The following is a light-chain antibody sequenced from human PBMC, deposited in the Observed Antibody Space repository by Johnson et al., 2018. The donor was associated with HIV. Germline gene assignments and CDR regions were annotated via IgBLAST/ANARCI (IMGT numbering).Light chain of an antibody. CDR3: GAWDSTLNAYV. CDR1: SSNIGNNY. Sequence: QSVLTQPPSVSAAPGQKVTISCSGSSSNIGNNYVSWYQQLPGTAPKLLIYDNNKRPSGIPDRFSGSKSGTSATLGIPGLQTGDEGVYFCGAWDSTLNAYVFGTGTKVTVL. V-gene: IGLV1-51*01. J-gene: IGLJ1*01. CDR2: DNN.